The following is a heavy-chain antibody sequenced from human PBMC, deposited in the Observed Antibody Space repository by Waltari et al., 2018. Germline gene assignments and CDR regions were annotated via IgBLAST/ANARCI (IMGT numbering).Heavy chain of an antibody. V-gene: IGHV1-2*02. CDR3: ARWSIMITFGGFIPCFDI. CDR2: SQPNSGGI. D-gene: IGHD3-16*02. J-gene: IGHJ3*02. Sequence: QVQLVQSGAEVKKPGASVKVSCKASGYTFTGYYMHWVRQAPGQGLEWNAWSQPNSGGINSAQKFTVSVTITRDMSIRTAYMGLSRVGSDDTALYYCARWSIMITFGGFIPCFDIWGQGTMVTVSS. CDR1: GYTFTGYY.